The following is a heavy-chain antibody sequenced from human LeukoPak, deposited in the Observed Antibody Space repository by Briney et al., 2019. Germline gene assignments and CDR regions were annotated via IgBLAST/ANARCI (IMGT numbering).Heavy chain of an antibody. D-gene: IGHD6-13*01. J-gene: IGHJ4*02. V-gene: IGHV1-2*02. CDR1: GYTFTGYY. Sequence: ASVKGTCKASGYTFTGYYIHWVRQAPGQGLEWMGWINPNNGGTNYAQKFEGRVTMTRDTSISTAYMELRRLRSDDTALFYCARGVIAEPQVLPAYWGEGALVTVSS. CDR2: INPNNGGT. CDR3: ARGVIAEPQVLPAY.